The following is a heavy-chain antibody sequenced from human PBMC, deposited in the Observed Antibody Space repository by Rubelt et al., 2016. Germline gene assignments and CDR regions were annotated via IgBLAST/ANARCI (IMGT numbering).Heavy chain of an antibody. D-gene: IGHD6-13*01. CDR1: GGSISSGGYY. Sequence: QVQLQESAPGLVKPSQTLSLTCTVSGGSISSGGYYWTWIRQHPGKGLEWIGYIYYSGSTYYNPSLKSRVTISVDTSKNQFSLKLSSVTAADTAIFYCASSSYSSSCGDFDSWGQGSLVTVSS. CDR2: IYYSGST. V-gene: IGHV4-31*03. CDR3: ASSSYSSSCGDFDS. J-gene: IGHJ4*02.